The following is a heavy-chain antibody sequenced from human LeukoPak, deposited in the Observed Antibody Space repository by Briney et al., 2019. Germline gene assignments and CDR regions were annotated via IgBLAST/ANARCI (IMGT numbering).Heavy chain of an antibody. CDR2: ISGTGGTT. J-gene: IGHJ4*02. CDR1: GFTFSSYA. Sequence: GGSLRLSCAASGFTFSSYAMSWIRQAPGKGLEWVSGISGTGGTTDYADSVKGRFTISRDNSKNTLYLQMNSLRAEDTAVYYCAKDRVPYYYGSGTNYFDYWGQGTLVTVSS. D-gene: IGHD3-10*01. CDR3: AKDRVPYYYGSGTNYFDY. V-gene: IGHV3-23*01.